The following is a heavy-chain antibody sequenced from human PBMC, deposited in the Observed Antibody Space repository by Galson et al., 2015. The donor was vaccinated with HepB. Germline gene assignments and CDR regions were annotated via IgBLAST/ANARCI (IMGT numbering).Heavy chain of an antibody. CDR1: GYTFSSYG. D-gene: IGHD2-8*01. J-gene: IGHJ4*02. V-gene: IGHV1-18*04. CDR3: ARDVLMGGSLPFFFDY. Sequence: SVKVSCKASGYTFSSYGITWVRQAPGQGLEWMGWISADNGNTHYAQRFQGRVTMTTDTSTSTAYMELRSLRSDDTAVYYCARDVLMGGSLPFFFDYWGQGTLVTVSS. CDR2: ISADNGNT.